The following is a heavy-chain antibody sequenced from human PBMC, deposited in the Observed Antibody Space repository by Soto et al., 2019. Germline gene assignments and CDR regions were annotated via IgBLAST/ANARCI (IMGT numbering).Heavy chain of an antibody. J-gene: IGHJ6*02. CDR3: ARVVGIVATSGGYYYYGMDV. Sequence: PSETLSLTCAVYGGSFSGYYWSWIRQPPGKGLEWIGEINHSGSTNYNPSLKSRVTISVDTSKNQFSLKLSSVTAADTAVYYCARVVGIVATSGGYYYYGMDVWGQGTTGTVSS. V-gene: IGHV4-34*01. CDR1: GGSFSGYY. D-gene: IGHD5-12*01. CDR2: INHSGST.